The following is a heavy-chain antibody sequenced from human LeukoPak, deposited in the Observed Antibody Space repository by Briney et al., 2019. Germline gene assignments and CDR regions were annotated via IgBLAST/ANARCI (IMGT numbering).Heavy chain of an antibody. CDR2: IYYSGST. CDR1: GGSISSYY. CDR3: ARGLRGSYYFDY. Sequence: SETLSLTCTVSGGSISSYYWGWIRQPPGKGLEWIGYIYYSGSTNYNPSLKSRVTISVDTSKNQFSLKLTSVTAADTAVYYCARGLRGSYYFDYWGQGTLVTVSS. V-gene: IGHV4-59*01. J-gene: IGHJ4*02. D-gene: IGHD1-26*01.